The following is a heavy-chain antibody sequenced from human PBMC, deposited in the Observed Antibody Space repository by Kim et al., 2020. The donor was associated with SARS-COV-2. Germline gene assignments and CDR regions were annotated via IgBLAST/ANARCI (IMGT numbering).Heavy chain of an antibody. CDR3: ARGLLVAGIDY. V-gene: IGHV4-34*01. CDR1: GGSFSGYY. D-gene: IGHD6-13*01. J-gene: IGHJ4*02. CDR2: IKHSGST. Sequence: SETLCLTCAVYGGSFSGYYWSWFRQPPGKGLEWIGEIKHSGSTNYNPALKSRVTISVDTAKNKFSLKLSSVTAADTAVYYCARGLLVAGIDYWGQGTLVTVSS.